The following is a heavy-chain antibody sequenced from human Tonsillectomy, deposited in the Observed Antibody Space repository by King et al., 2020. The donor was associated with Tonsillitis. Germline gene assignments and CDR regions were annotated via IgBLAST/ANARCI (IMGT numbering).Heavy chain of an antibody. CDR2: VYYSGST. V-gene: IGHV4-59*01. CDR3: ATGGFGESPYFDY. CDR1: GTSISNYY. J-gene: IGHJ4*02. D-gene: IGHD3-10*01. Sequence: QLQESGPGLVKPSETLSLTCIVSGTSISNYYWSWIRQPPGKGLEWIGYVYYSGSTNYNPSLKSRVTMSVDTSKNQFSLRLSSVTGADTAVYYCATGGFGESPYFDYWGQGTLVTVSS.